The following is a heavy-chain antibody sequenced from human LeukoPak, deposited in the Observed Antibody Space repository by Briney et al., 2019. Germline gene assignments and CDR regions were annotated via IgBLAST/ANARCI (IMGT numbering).Heavy chain of an antibody. CDR2: VDPEDGET. D-gene: IGHD2-2*02. CDR1: GYTFTHYY. Sequence: GATVKISCKASGYTFTHYYVHWVQQAPGKGLEWMGRVDPEDGETVYTERFQGRVTITADTSRDTAYMELTGLTSEDTAVYYCANSGYCGSTTCYTLDHWGQGTLVTVPS. V-gene: IGHV1-69-2*01. CDR3: ANSGYCGSTTCYTLDH. J-gene: IGHJ5*02.